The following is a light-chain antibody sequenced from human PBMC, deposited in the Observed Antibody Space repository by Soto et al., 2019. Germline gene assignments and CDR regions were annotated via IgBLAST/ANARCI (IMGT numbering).Light chain of an antibody. CDR3: SSYTTSRTVV. CDR2: DVS. J-gene: IGLJ2*01. CDR1: SSDVGGYNY. V-gene: IGLV2-14*01. Sequence: QSALTQPASVSGSPGQSITISCTGTSSDVGGYNYVSWYQQHPGKAPKLMIYDVSNRPSGVSNRFSVSKSGNTASLTISGLQAEDEADYYCSSYTTSRTVVFGGGTKVTVL.